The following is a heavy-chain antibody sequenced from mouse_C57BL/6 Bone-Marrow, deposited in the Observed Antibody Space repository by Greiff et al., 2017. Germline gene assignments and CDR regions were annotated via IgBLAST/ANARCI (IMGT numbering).Heavy chain of an antibody. CDR1: GFSFNTYA. J-gene: IGHJ4*01. CDR2: IRSKSNNYAT. D-gene: IGHD3-3*01. Sequence: EVQGVESGGGLVQPKGSLKLSCAASGFSFNTYAMNWVRQAPGKGLEWVARIRSKSNNYATYYADSVKDRFTISRDDSESMLYLQMNNLKTEDTAMYYCVRHEGDEEAMDYWGQGTSVTVSS. V-gene: IGHV10-1*01. CDR3: VRHEGDEEAMDY.